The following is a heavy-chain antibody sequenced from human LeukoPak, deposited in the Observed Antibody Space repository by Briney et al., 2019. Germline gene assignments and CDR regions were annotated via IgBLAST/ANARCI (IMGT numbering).Heavy chain of an antibody. CDR1: GYTFTSYY. CDR3: ARMPYPYYYDSSGYFDY. J-gene: IGHJ4*02. Sequence: ASVKVSCKASGYTFTSYYMHWVRQAPGQGLEWMGIINPSGGSTSYAQKFQGRVTMTRDTSTSTVYMELSSLRSEDTAVYYCARMPYPYYYDSSGYFDYWGQGTLVTVSS. V-gene: IGHV1-46*01. D-gene: IGHD3-22*01. CDR2: INPSGGST.